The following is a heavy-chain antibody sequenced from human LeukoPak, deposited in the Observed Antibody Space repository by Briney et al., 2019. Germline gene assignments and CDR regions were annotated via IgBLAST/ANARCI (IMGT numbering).Heavy chain of an antibody. D-gene: IGHD6-19*01. J-gene: IGHJ4*02. Sequence: SETLSLTCAVYGGSFSGYYWSWIRQPPGKGLEWIGEINHSGSTNYNPSLKSRVTMSVDTSKNQFSLKVSSVSAADTGVYYCARAPEFSSGWLLDCWGQGSLVTVSS. CDR1: GGSFSGYY. V-gene: IGHV4-34*01. CDR2: INHSGST. CDR3: ARAPEFSSGWLLDC.